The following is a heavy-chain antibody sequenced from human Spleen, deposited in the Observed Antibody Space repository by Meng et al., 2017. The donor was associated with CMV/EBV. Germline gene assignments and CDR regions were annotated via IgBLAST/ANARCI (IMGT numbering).Heavy chain of an antibody. D-gene: IGHD6-13*01. CDR3: ARDSGGSSWYPDYYYYGMDV. V-gene: IGHV3-48*04. CDR1: GFTFTNAW. Sequence: GESLKISCAASGFTFTNAWMTWVRQAPGKGLEWVSYISSSGNTIYYADSVKGRFTISRDNAKNSLYLQMNSLRVEDTAVYYCARDSGGSSWYPDYYYYGMDVWGQGTTVTVSS. J-gene: IGHJ6*02. CDR2: ISSSGNTI.